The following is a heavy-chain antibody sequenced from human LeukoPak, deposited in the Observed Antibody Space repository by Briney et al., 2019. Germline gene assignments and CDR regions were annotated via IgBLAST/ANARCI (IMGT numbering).Heavy chain of an antibody. CDR2: INPNSGGT. J-gene: IGHJ5*02. CDR1: GYTFTGYY. Sequence: GASVKVSCEASGYTFTGYYMHWVRQAPGQGLEWMGWINPNSGGTNYAQKFQGRVTMTRDTSISTAYMELSRLRSDDTAVYYCARGDYDFWSGPPLFDPWGQGTLVTVSS. V-gene: IGHV1-2*02. D-gene: IGHD3-3*01. CDR3: ARGDYDFWSGPPLFDP.